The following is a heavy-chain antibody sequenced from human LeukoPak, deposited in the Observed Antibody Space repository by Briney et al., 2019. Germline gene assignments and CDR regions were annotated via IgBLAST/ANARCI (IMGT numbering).Heavy chain of an antibody. CDR2: IYHSGST. J-gene: IGHJ4*02. V-gene: IGHV4-30-2*01. CDR3: ARALKGAIVVVPAADDGYYFDY. CDR1: GFGVSVNY. D-gene: IGHD2-2*01. Sequence: LRLSCAASGFGVSVNYMSWVRQPPGKGLEWIGYIYHSGSTYYNPSLKSRVTISVDRSKNQFSLKLSSVTAADTAVYYCARALKGAIVVVPAADDGYYFDYWGQGTLVTVSS.